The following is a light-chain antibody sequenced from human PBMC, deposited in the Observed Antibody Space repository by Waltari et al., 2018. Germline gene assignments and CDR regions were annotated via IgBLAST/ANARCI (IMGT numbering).Light chain of an antibody. CDR2: DVT. J-gene: IGLJ2*01. CDR1: RNDVGNSTY. V-gene: IGLV2-14*03. Sequence: QSALTQPASVSGSLGQSLTIPWPGSRNDVGNSTYVSWYLQHPGSAPKLLIYDVTKRPSGISLRFSGSKSGNTASLTISGLQAEDEAAYFCSSYTTTNVVIFGGGTKLTVL. CDR3: SSYTTTNVVI.